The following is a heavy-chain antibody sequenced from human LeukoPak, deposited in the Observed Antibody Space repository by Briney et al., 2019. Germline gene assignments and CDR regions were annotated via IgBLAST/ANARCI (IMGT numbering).Heavy chain of an antibody. CDR1: GFTFDDYA. J-gene: IGHJ4*02. CDR2: ISWNSGNI. CDR3: AEDITHDTVMFSFAS. Sequence: PGGSLRLSCAAPGFTFDDYAMHWVRQTPRKGLEWVSGISWNSGNIGYADSVKGRFTISRDNARNSLYLQMNSLRAEDTALYYCAEDITHDTVMFSFASWGQGTLVTVSS. D-gene: IGHD5-18*01. V-gene: IGHV3-9*01.